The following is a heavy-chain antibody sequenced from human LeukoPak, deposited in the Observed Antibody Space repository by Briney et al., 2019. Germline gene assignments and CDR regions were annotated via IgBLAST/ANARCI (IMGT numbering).Heavy chain of an antibody. J-gene: IGHJ6*02. CDR1: GFTFSSHG. V-gene: IGHV3-33*06. CDR2: IWYDGSNK. CDR3: AKDLSNPYKYYGMDV. D-gene: IGHD4-11*01. Sequence: GGSLRLSCAASGFTFSSHGMHWVRQAPGKGLEWVAVIWYDGSNKYYADSVKGRFTISRDNSKNTLYLQMNSLRAEDTAVYSCAKDLSNPYKYYGMDVWGQGTTVTVSS.